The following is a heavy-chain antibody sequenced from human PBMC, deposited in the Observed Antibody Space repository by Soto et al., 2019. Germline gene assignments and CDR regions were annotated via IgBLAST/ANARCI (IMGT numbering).Heavy chain of an antibody. J-gene: IGHJ6*02. CDR1: GYTFTSYD. CDR2: MNPNSGNT. Sequence: QVQLVQYVAEVKKPGASVMVSCKASGYTFTSYDINWVRQATGQGLEWMGWMNPNSGNTGYAQKFQGRVTMTRNTSISTAYMELSSLRYEDTAVYYCARGGTHYYYYYGMDVWGQGTTVTVSS. V-gene: IGHV1-8*01. CDR3: ARGGTHYYYYYGMDV.